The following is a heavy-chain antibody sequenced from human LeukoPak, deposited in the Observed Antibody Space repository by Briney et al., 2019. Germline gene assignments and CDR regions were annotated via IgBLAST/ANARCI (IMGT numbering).Heavy chain of an antibody. CDR3: AREKTAAGTSHYFDY. D-gene: IGHD6-13*01. Sequence: SSETLSLTCAVYGGSFSGYYWSWIRQPPGKGLEWIGEINHSGSTNYNPSLKSRVTISVDTSKNQFSLKLSSVTAADTAVYYCAREKTAAGTSHYFDYWGQGTLVTVSS. CDR1: GGSFSGYY. J-gene: IGHJ4*02. CDR2: INHSGST. V-gene: IGHV4-34*01.